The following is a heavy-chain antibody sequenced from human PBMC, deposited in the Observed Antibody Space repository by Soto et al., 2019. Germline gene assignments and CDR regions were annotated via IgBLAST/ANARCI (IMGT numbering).Heavy chain of an antibody. CDR2: IYHSGST. Sequence: SETLSLTCGVSGGSISSGGYSWSWIRQPPGKGLEWIGYIYHSGSTYYNPSLKRRVTISVDRSKNQFSLKLSSVTAADTAVYYCARSMVRGVIMYYYYGMDVWGQGTTVTVSS. D-gene: IGHD3-10*01. J-gene: IGHJ6*02. CDR3: ARSMVRGVIMYYYYGMDV. V-gene: IGHV4-30-2*01. CDR1: GGSISSGGYS.